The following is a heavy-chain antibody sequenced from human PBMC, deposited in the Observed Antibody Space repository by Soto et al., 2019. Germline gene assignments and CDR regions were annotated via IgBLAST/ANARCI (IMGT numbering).Heavy chain of an antibody. Sequence: SQTLSLTCAISGDSVSSNSAACNWIRQSPSRGLEWLGRAYYRSKWYNDYAVSVKSRITINPDTSKNQFSLQLNSVTPEDTAVYYCARDPIPRIAARPHAFDIWGQGTMVTVSS. V-gene: IGHV6-1*01. CDR1: GDSVSSNSAA. D-gene: IGHD6-6*01. J-gene: IGHJ3*02. CDR2: AYYRSKWYN. CDR3: ARDPIPRIAARPHAFDI.